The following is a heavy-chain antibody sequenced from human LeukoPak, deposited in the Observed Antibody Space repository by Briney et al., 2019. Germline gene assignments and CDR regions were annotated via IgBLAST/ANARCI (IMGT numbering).Heavy chain of an antibody. CDR1: GFTFSGSN. J-gene: IGHJ6*02. CDR3: TRLHEVTGNYGMDV. CDR2: IRDKANSYAT. V-gene: IGHV3-73*01. D-gene: IGHD2-21*02. Sequence: PGGSLRLSCAASGFTFSGSNIHWVRQPSGKGLEWVGRIRDKANSYATAYVASVEGRFTISRDDSKNTAYLQMNSLKTEDTSVYYCTRLHEVTGNYGMDVWGQGTMVTVSS.